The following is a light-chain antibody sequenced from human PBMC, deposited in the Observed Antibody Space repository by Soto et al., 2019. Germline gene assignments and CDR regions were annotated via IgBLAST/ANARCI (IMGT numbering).Light chain of an antibody. V-gene: IGLV1-44*01. CDR2: GNY. CDR3: ASWDDTLNAYV. J-gene: IGLJ1*01. Sequence: SGLTQPPSASVSPGQRVTISCSGSSSNIGSNSVNWYQQLPGTAPKLLIYGNYQRPSGVPDRFSGSKSGTSASLVISGLQSEDEADYYCASWDDTLNAYVYGIATNVTVL. CDR1: SSNIGSNS.